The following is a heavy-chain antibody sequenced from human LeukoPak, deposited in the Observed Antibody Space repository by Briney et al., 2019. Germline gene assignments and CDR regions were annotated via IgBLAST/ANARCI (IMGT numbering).Heavy chain of an antibody. J-gene: IGHJ4*02. Sequence: ASLKVSCKASGYTFTGYNMHWVRHAPGQGLEWMGWINPNSGGTNYAQKFQGRVTMTRDTSISTAYMELSRLRSDDTAVYYCASNKAGGSGSYSAYLYWGQGTLVTVSS. CDR3: ASNKAGGSGSYSAYLY. CDR2: INPNSGGT. D-gene: IGHD3-10*01. CDR1: GYTFTGYN. V-gene: IGHV1-2*02.